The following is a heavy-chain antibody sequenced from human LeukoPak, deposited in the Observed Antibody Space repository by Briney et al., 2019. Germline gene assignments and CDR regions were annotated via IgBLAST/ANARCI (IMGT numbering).Heavy chain of an antibody. V-gene: IGHV3-48*01. D-gene: IGHD4-17*01. CDR2: ISSSSTI. Sequence: PGGSLRLSCAASGFTFSSYRMTWVRQAPGKGLEWVSYISSSSTIYYADSVKGRFTISRDNAKNSLYLQMNSLRAEDTAVYYCARRSGDYSSPFFYWGQGTLVTVSS. CDR3: ARRSGDYSSPFFY. CDR1: GFTFSSYR. J-gene: IGHJ4*02.